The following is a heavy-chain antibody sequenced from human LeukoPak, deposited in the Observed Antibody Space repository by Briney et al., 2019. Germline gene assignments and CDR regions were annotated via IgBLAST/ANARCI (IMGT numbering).Heavy chain of an antibody. V-gene: IGHV3-53*01. J-gene: IGHJ4*02. Sequence: GGSLRLSCAASGFTVSSNYMSWVRQAPGKGLEWVSVIYSGGSTYYADSVKGRFTISRDNSKNTLYLQMNSLRAEDTAVYYCARLSGYSSGHYYSDYWGQGTLVTVSS. CDR2: IYSGGST. CDR3: ARLSGYSSGHYYSDY. CDR1: GFTVSSNY. D-gene: IGHD3-22*01.